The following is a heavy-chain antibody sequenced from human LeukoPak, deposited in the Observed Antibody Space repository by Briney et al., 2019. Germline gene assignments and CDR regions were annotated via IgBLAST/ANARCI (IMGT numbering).Heavy chain of an antibody. CDR1: GGSISSGDYY. Sequence: PSETLSLTCTVSGGSISSGDYYWSWIRQPPGKGLEWIGYIYYSGSTYYNPSLKSRVTISVDTSKNQFSLKLSSVTAADTAVYYCASGVVVVAVDYWGQGTLVTVSS. CDR2: IYYSGST. CDR3: ASGVVVVAVDY. V-gene: IGHV4-30-4*01. D-gene: IGHD2-15*01. J-gene: IGHJ4*02.